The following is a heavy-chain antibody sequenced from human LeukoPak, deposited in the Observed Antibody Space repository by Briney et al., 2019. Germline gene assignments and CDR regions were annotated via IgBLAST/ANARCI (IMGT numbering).Heavy chain of an antibody. CDR3: ARDGGDFGRYFDY. J-gene: IGHJ4*02. CDR1: GGSISSRSYY. D-gene: IGHD2-21*02. V-gene: IGHV4-39*07. Sequence: SETLSLTCTVSGGSISSRSYYWGWIRQPPGKGLEWIGSIYYSGSTYYNPSLKSRVTMSVDTSKTQFSLKLSSVTAADTAVYYCARDGGDFGRYFDYWGQGTLVTVSS. CDR2: IYYSGST.